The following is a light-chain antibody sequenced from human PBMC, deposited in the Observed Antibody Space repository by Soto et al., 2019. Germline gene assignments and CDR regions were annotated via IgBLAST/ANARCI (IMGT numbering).Light chain of an antibody. CDR2: NDY. V-gene: IGLV1-47*02. CDR3: AVWDDSLSGVV. J-gene: IGLJ2*01. Sequence: QSVLAQPPSASGTPGQRVTISCSGSTSNVGSNLASWYQQLPGSAPKLLIYNDYERPSGVPDRFSRSKSGTSASLGISGLRSEDEADYFCAVWDDSLSGVVFGGGTKVTVL. CDR1: TSNVGSNL.